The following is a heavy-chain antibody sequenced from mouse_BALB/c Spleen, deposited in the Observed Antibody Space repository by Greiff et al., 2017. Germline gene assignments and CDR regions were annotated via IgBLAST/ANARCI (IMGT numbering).Heavy chain of an antibody. J-gene: IGHJ3*01. Sequence: EVKLQESGAELVRSGASVKLSCTASGFNIKDYYMHWVKQRPEQGLEWIGWIDPENGDTEYAPKFQGKATMTADTSSNTAYLQLSSLTSEDTAVYYCKVDYPAYWGQGTLVTVSA. V-gene: IGHV14-4*02. CDR3: KVDYPAY. CDR2: IDPENGDT. CDR1: GFNIKDYY. D-gene: IGHD2-4*01.